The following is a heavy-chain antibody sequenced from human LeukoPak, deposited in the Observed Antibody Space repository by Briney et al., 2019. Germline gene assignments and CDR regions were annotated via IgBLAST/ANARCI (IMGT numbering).Heavy chain of an antibody. Sequence: GGSLRLSCAASGFTVSNNYMSWARQAPGKGLEWVSVIKSGGDTYYADSVKGRFTISSDNSKNTLSLQMDTLRAEDTAVYYCAKGDITMIPDWGQGTLVTVSS. J-gene: IGHJ4*02. D-gene: IGHD3-22*01. CDR1: GFTVSNNY. CDR3: AKGDITMIPD. CDR2: IKSGGDT. V-gene: IGHV3-53*01.